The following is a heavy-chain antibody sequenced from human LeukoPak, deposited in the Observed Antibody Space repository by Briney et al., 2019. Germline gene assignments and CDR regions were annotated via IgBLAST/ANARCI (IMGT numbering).Heavy chain of an antibody. CDR2: IYYSGST. J-gene: IGHJ5*02. D-gene: IGHD2-15*01. Sequence: SDTLSLTCTVSGGSISSYYWSWIRQPPGKGLEWIGYIYYSGSTNYNPSLKSRVTISVDTSKNQFSLKLSSVTAADTAVYYCARDSPSSTPAFNWFDPWGQGTLVTVSS. CDR3: ARDSPSSTPAFNWFDP. V-gene: IGHV4-59*01. CDR1: GGSISSYY.